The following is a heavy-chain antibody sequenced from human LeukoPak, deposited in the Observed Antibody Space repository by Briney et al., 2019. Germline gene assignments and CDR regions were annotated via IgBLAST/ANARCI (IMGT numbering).Heavy chain of an antibody. Sequence: GGSLRLSCAASGFTFSSYGMHWVRQAPGKGLEGVAFIRYDGSNKYYADSVKGRFTISRDNSKNTLYLQMNSLRAEDTAVYYCARDSGSRIDYWGQGTLVTVSS. CDR2: IRYDGSNK. J-gene: IGHJ4*02. CDR3: ARDSGSRIDY. CDR1: GFTFSSYG. D-gene: IGHD1-26*01. V-gene: IGHV3-30*02.